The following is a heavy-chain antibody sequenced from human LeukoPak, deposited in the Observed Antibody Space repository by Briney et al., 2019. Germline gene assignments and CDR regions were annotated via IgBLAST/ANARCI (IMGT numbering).Heavy chain of an antibody. CDR3: AKDLAPTRYCSSTSCYNHYYYGMDV. D-gene: IGHD2-2*02. CDR1: GFTFSSYG. CDR2: ISYDGGNK. Sequence: GALRLSCAASGFTFSSYGMHWVRQAPGKGLEWVAVISYDGGNKYYADSVKGRFTISRDNSKNTMYLKMNSLRAEDTAVYYCAKDLAPTRYCSSTSCYNHYYYGMDVWGQGTTVTVSS. V-gene: IGHV3-30*18. J-gene: IGHJ6*02.